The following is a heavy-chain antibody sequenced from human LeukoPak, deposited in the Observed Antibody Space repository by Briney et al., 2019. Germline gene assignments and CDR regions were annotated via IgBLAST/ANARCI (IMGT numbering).Heavy chain of an antibody. V-gene: IGHV3-30*04. CDR2: ISYDGDTQ. J-gene: IGHJ4*02. CDR1: GFTLSNYA. CDR3: ARANCGGTCFLIDY. Sequence: GGSLRLSCAASGFTLSNYAMHWVRQAPGKGLEWVAVISYDGDTQYYKDSLRGRFTISRDNSKNTLYLHMNSLGAEDTAVYYCARANCGGTCFLIDYWGQGILVTVSS. D-gene: IGHD2-15*01.